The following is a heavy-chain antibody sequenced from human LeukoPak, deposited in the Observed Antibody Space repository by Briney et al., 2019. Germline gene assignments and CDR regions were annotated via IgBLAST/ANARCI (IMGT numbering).Heavy chain of an antibody. Sequence: PGGSLRLSCAASGFTVSSNYMSWVRQAPGKGLEWVSSISSSSSYIYYADSVKGRFTISRDNAKNSLYLQMNSLRAEDTAVYYCARRPDYYDSSGYYDYWGQGTLVTVSS. CDR2: ISSSSSYI. V-gene: IGHV3-21*01. CDR3: ARRPDYYDSSGYYDY. J-gene: IGHJ4*02. D-gene: IGHD3-22*01. CDR1: GFTVSSNY.